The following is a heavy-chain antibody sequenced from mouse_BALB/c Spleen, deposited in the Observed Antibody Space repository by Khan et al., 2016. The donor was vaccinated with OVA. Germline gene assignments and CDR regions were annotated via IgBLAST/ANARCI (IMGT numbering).Heavy chain of an antibody. V-gene: IGHV1-9*01. D-gene: IGHD1-1*01. J-gene: IGHJ2*01. Sequence: VQLQQSGAELMKPGASVKISCKATGYTFSGYWLEWVKQRPGHGLEWIGEILPGSGSRNYNEKFKGKATFTADISSKTTYMQLSSLTSEDSAVYNGARVNYGSRDYFDYWGQGTTLTVSS. CDR1: GYTFSGYW. CDR3: ARVNYGSRDYFDY. CDR2: ILPGSGSR.